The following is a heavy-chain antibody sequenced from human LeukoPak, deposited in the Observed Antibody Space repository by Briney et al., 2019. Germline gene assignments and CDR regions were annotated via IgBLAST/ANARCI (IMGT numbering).Heavy chain of an antibody. J-gene: IGHJ6*03. V-gene: IGHV3-30*18. Sequence: PGRSLRLSCAASGFTFSSYGMHWVRQAPGKGLEWVAVIWYGGSNKYYADSVKGRFTISRDNSKNTLYLQMNSLRAEDTAVYYCAKDLNSNYGGYMDVWGKGTTVTVSS. CDR3: AKDLNSNYGGYMDV. CDR2: IWYGGSNK. CDR1: GFTFSSYG. D-gene: IGHD4-11*01.